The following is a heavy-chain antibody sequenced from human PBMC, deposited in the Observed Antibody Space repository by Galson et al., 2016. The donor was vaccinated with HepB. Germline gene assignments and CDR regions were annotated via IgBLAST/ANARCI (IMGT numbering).Heavy chain of an antibody. CDR1: GYDFTTYA. CDR3: ARSYYSGSGFPFNPLGY. V-gene: IGHV7-4-1*02. D-gene: IGHD3-10*01. Sequence: SVKVSCKASGYDFTTYAISWVRQAPGQGLEWLGCVNTNTGSPTYAPAFTGRYVFSLDTSVNTAFLQISSLKAEDTAVYYCARSYYSGSGFPFNPLGYWALGTLVTVSS. CDR2: VNTNTGSP. J-gene: IGHJ4*02.